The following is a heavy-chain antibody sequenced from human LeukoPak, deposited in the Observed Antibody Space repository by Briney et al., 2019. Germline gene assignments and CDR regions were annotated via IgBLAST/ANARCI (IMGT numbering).Heavy chain of an antibody. V-gene: IGHV3-23*01. J-gene: IGHJ4*02. CDR3: AKVLRYYDSSGYSPSDPG. D-gene: IGHD3-22*01. Sequence: PGGSLRLSCAASGFTFSSYAMSWVRQAPGKGLEWVSAISGSGGSTYYADSVKGRFTISRDNSKNTLYLQMNSLRAEDTAVYYCAKVLRYYDSSGYSPSDPGWGQGTLVTVSS. CDR1: GFTFSSYA. CDR2: ISGSGGST.